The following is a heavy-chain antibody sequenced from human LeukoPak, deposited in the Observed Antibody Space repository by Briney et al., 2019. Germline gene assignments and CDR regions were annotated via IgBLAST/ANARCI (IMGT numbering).Heavy chain of an antibody. CDR2: IIPIFGTA. V-gene: IGHV1-69*13. Sequence: ASVKVSCKASGGTFSSCAISWVRQAPGQGLEWMGGIIPIFGTANYAQKFQGRVTITADESTSTAYMELSSLRSEDTAVYYCARRSTVTLYYYYGMDVWGQGTTVTVSS. CDR1: GGTFSSCA. D-gene: IGHD4-17*01. CDR3: ARRSTVTLYYYYGMDV. J-gene: IGHJ6*02.